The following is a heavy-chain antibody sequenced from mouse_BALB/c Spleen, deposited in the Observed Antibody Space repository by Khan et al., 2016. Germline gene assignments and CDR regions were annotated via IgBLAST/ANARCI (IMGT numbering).Heavy chain of an antibody. V-gene: IGHV1-4*01. Sequence: QVQLKQSGAELARPGASVKMSCKASGYTFTSHTMFWVKQRPGQGLEWIGYIAPSSDYTDYNQKFKDKATLTADKSSTTAYMQLNSLTSEDSAVYYCAREGWLLDYFDYWGQGTTLTVSS. CDR3: AREGWLLDYFDY. J-gene: IGHJ2*01. CDR2: IAPSSDYT. D-gene: IGHD2-3*01. CDR1: GYTFTSHT.